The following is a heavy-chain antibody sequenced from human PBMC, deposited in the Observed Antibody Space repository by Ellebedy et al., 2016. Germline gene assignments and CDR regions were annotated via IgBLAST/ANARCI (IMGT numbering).Heavy chain of an antibody. J-gene: IGHJ6*03. CDR3: AKVSKTGKGYYYMDV. V-gene: IGHV3-23*01. CDR2: ISGSGGST. D-gene: IGHD1-1*01. CDR1: GFTFSSYA. Sequence: GGSLRLSXAASGFTFSSYAMHWVRQAPGKGLEWVSTISGSGGSTYYADSVKGRFTISRDNSKNTLYLQMNSLRAEDTAVYYCAKVSKTGKGYYYMDVWGKGTTVTVSS.